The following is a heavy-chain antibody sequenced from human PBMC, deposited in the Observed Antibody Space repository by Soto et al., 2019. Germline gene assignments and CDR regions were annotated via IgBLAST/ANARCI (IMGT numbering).Heavy chain of an antibody. Sequence: PGGSLRLSCAASGFTFSSYGRHWVRQAPGKGLEWVAVISYDGSNKYYADSVKGRFTISRDNSKNTLYLQMNSPRAEDTAVYYCAKPTLRYYYDSSGYFDYWGQGTLVTVSS. J-gene: IGHJ4*02. CDR3: AKPTLRYYYDSSGYFDY. V-gene: IGHV3-30*18. CDR1: GFTFSSYG. D-gene: IGHD3-22*01. CDR2: ISYDGSNK.